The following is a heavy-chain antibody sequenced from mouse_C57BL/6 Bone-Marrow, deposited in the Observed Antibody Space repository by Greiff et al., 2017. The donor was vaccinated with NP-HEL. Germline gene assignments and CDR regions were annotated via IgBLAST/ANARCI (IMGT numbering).Heavy chain of an antibody. V-gene: IGHV1-55*01. D-gene: IGHD1-1*01. CDR3: ARAVYYYGEMDY. Sequence: QVHVKQPGAVLVKPGASVKMSCKASGYTFTSYWITWVKQRPGQGLEWIGDIYPGSGSTNYIEKFKSKATLTVDTSSSTAYMQLSSLTSEDSAVYYCARAVYYYGEMDYWGQGTSVTVSS. CDR1: GYTFTSYW. CDR2: IYPGSGST. J-gene: IGHJ4*01.